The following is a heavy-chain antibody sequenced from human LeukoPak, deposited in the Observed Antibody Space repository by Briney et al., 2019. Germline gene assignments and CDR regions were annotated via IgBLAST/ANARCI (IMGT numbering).Heavy chain of an antibody. CDR1: GYTFTGYY. CDR2: INPNSGGT. J-gene: IGHJ4*02. V-gene: IGHV1-2*02. D-gene: IGHD3-9*01. Sequence: GASVKVSCKASGYTFTGYYMHWVRQAPGQGLEWMGWINPNSGGTNYAQKFQGRVTMTRDTSISTAYMELSRLRSDDTAVYYCARDESDILTGYSPFHTRSPFDYWGQGTLVTVSS. CDR3: ARDESDILTGYSPFHTRSPFDY.